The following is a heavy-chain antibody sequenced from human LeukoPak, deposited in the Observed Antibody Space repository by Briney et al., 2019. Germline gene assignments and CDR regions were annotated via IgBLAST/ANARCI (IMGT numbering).Heavy chain of an antibody. J-gene: IGHJ4*02. CDR1: GFSLSNRGIR. CDR2: IDWDDDK. V-gene: IGHV2-70*04. Sequence: SGPTLVNPTQTLALTCTFSGFSLSNRGIRVNWIRQPPVKALEWLARIDWDDDKLYSTSLKNRLTISTGTSKNQVVLTMTNMEHVDTATYYCARTRYCSSTSCDIFDYWGQGTLVTVSS. CDR3: ARTRYCSSTSCDIFDY. D-gene: IGHD2-2*02.